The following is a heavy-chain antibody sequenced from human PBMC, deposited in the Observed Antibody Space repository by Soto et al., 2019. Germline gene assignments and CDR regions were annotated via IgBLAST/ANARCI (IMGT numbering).Heavy chain of an antibody. J-gene: IGHJ4*02. V-gene: IGHV3-9*01. CDR2: ISWNSGSI. Sequence: EVPLVESGGGLVQPGRSLRLSCAASGFTFDDYAMHWVRQAPGKGLEWVSGISWNSGSIGYADSVKGRFTISRDNAKNSLYLQMNCLRAEDTALYYCAKGGQLLTEGGGYWGQGTLVTVSS. CDR3: AKGGQLLTEGGGY. D-gene: IGHD2-2*01. CDR1: GFTFDDYA.